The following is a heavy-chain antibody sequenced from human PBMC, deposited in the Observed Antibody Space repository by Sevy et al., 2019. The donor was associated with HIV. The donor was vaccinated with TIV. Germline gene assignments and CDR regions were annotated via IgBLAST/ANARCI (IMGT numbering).Heavy chain of an antibody. CDR1: GYTLNDYG. V-gene: IGHV1-18*01. CDR2: VTLYKDST. J-gene: IGHJ6*02. D-gene: IGHD3-3*01. Sequence: ASVKVSCKASGYTLNDYGISWVRQAPGQGLAWIGWVTLYKDSTKYPQNFQARVTLTTDTSTNTAYMDLRSLRFDDTAVYYCARVDPYYEFGDVWGQGTTVTVSS. CDR3: ARVDPYYEFGDV.